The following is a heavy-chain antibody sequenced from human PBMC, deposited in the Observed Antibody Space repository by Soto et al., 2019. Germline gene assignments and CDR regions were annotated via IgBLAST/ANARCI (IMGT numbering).Heavy chain of an antibody. CDR1: GFTFINYA. CDR3: AKGILVKPPSTRTFDI. D-gene: IGHD2-2*01. CDR2: IGGGDGST. J-gene: IGHJ3*02. V-gene: IGHV3-23*01. Sequence: EVQLLESGGGLVQPGGSLRLSCAASGFTFINYAMSWVRQAPGKGLEWVSTIGGGDGSTYYADSVKGRFTISRDNSNSALYLQMNRLRVADTAIYYCAKGILVKPPSTRTFDIWGQGTMVSVSS.